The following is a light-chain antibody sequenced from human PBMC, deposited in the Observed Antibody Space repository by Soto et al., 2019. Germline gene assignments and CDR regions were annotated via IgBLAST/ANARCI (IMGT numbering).Light chain of an antibody. J-gene: IGLJ1*01. CDR2: ENN. CDR1: SSNIGAGYE. V-gene: IGLV1-40*01. CDR3: QSYDSSLSGDV. Sequence: QSVLTQPPSVSEAPGQRVTISCTGSSSNIGAGYEAHWYQQVPGTAPKLLIYENNNRPSGVPDRFSGSKSGTSASLAISGLQAEDEAEYYCQSYDSSLSGDVFGTGTKLPVL.